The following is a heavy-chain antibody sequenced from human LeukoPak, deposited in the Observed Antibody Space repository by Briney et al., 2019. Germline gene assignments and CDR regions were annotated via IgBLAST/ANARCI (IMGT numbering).Heavy chain of an antibody. CDR3: ARDQWRYFDWLFHYYYYYGMDV. CDR1: GFTFSNYW. J-gene: IGHJ6*02. D-gene: IGHD3-9*01. CDR2: INQDGSEK. V-gene: IGHV3-7*01. Sequence: GGSLRLSCAASGFTFSNYWMSWVRQAPGKGLEWVANINQDGSEKYYVDSVKGRFTISRDNAKNSLYLQMNSLRAEDTAVYYCARDQWRYFDWLFHYYYYYGMDVWGQGTTVTVSS.